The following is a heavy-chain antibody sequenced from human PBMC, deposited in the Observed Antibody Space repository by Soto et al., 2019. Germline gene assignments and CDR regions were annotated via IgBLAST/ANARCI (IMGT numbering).Heavy chain of an antibody. CDR3: AKRRYSDSSGDFYDY. Sequence: EVQLLESGGGLVQPGGSLSLSCAASAFTFNNYAMSWVRQAPGKGLEWVSGIGGSGRTTYYADSVKGRFTISRDNSNNTLFLQMNSLRADDTAVYYCAKRRYSDSSGDFYDYWGQGTLVTVSS. J-gene: IGHJ4*02. D-gene: IGHD3-22*01. CDR2: IGGSGRTT. V-gene: IGHV3-23*01. CDR1: AFTFNNYA.